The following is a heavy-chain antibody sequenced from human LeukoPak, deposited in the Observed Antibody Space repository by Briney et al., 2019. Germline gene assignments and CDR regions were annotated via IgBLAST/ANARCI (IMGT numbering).Heavy chain of an antibody. J-gene: IGHJ4*02. CDR3: ARDQHDSSGSLDY. CDR2: ISYDGSNE. CDR1: AFTCSSYA. V-gene: IGHV3-30*03. D-gene: IGHD3-22*01. Sequence: QPGGSLRLSCAASAFTCSSYAMHWVRQAPGKGLEWVALISYDGSNEYYADSVKGRFTISRDNSKNTLYLQMNSLRAEDTAVYYCARDQHDSSGSLDYWGQGTLVTVSS.